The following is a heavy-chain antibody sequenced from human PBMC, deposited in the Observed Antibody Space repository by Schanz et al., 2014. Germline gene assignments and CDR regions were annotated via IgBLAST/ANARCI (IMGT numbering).Heavy chain of an antibody. J-gene: IGHJ5*02. V-gene: IGHV4-39*01. Sequence: QLQLQELGPGLVKPSETLSLTCTVSGGSISSGESYWGWIRQSPEEGLQYIGSFYFSGTTAYSPSLKGRVTISVDTSKNQFSLMLTSVTAADTAVYFCARHGGYYDVLNSFDIWGQGTLVTVS. D-gene: IGHD3-16*01. CDR2: FYFSGTT. CDR1: GGSISSGESY. CDR3: ARHGGYYDVLNSFDI.